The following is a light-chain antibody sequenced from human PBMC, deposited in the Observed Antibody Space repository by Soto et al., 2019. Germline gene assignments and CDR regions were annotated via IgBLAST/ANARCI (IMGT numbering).Light chain of an antibody. CDR1: SSNIGSNI. V-gene: IGLV1-44*01. CDR3: AAWDDSLNGHVV. CDR2: SNS. Sequence: QPVLTQPPSASGTPGQRVTICCSGSSSNIGSNIVNWYQQFPGTAPKLLIHSNSQRPSGVPDRFSGSKSGTSGSLAISGLQSEDEADYYCAAWDDSLNGHVVFGAGTKLTVL. J-gene: IGLJ2*01.